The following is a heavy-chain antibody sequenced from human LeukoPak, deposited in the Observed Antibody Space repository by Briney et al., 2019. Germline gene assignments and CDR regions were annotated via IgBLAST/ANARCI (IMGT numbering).Heavy chain of an antibody. CDR1: GGTFSSYA. CDR3: ASKSRIWFGELSGYYYYGMDV. CDR2: IIPIFGTA. D-gene: IGHD3-10*01. Sequence: SVKVSCKASGGTFSSYAISWVRQAPGQGLEWMGGIIPIFGTANYAQKFQGRVTITADESTSTAYMELSSLSSEDTAVYYCASKSRIWFGELSGYYYYGMDVWGQGTTVTVSS. V-gene: IGHV1-69*01. J-gene: IGHJ6*02.